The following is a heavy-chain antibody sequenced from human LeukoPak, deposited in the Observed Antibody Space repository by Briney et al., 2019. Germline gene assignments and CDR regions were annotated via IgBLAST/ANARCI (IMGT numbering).Heavy chain of an antibody. CDR2: IIPIFGTA. CDR1: GGTFSSYA. D-gene: IGHD6-6*01. CDR3: ARGLIAARPYAYYYYGMDV. V-gene: IGHV1-69*13. Sequence: GASVKVSCKASGGTFSSYAISWVRQAPGQGLEWMGGIIPIFGTANYAQKFQGRVTITADGSTSTAYMELSSLRSEDTAVYYCARGLIAARPYAYYYYGMDVWGQGTTVTVSS. J-gene: IGHJ6*02.